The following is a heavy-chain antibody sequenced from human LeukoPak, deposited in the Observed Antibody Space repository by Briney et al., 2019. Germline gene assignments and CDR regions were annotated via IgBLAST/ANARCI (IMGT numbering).Heavy chain of an antibody. Sequence: GGSLRLSCAASGFTFSSYWMSWVRQAPGKGREGVANIKQDGSEKYYVDSVKGRFTISRDNAKNSLYLQMNSLRAEDTAVYYCARRMNDILTGYYSGFDYWGQGTLVTVSS. J-gene: IGHJ4*02. V-gene: IGHV3-7*01. CDR1: GFTFSSYW. CDR2: IKQDGSEK. CDR3: ARRMNDILTGYYSGFDY. D-gene: IGHD3-9*01.